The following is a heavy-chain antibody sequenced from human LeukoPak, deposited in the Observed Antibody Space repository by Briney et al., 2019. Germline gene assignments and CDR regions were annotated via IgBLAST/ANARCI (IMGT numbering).Heavy chain of an antibody. CDR3: ANTGAGTSSYFYYYMDV. J-gene: IGHJ6*03. CDR1: GFNFSSYG. D-gene: IGHD2-2*01. CDR2: IRYDGSNQ. V-gene: IGHV3-30*02. Sequence: GGSLRLSCAASGFNFSSYGLHWVRQAPRQGLAWVAFIRYDGSNQYYADSVKGRFTISRDNSKNTLYLQMNSLRAEDTAVYYCANTGAGTSSYFYYYMDVWGKGTTVTVSS.